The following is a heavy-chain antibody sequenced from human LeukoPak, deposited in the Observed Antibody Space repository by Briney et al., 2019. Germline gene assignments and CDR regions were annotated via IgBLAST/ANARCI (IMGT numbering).Heavy chain of an antibody. CDR3: ARDPLTGDYYGSGSYYNWFDP. D-gene: IGHD3-10*01. Sequence: ASVRVSCKASGYTFTDYYIHWVRQAPGQGLEWMGWISTYNGDTNSAQKFQGRVTLTTDTSTSTAYMELRSLRYDDTAVYYCARDPLTGDYYGSGSYYNWFDPWGQGTLVTVSS. V-gene: IGHV1-18*04. CDR1: GYTFTDYY. J-gene: IGHJ5*02. CDR2: ISTYNGDT.